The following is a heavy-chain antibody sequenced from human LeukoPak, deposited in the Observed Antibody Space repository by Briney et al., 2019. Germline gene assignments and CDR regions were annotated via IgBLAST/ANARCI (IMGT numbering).Heavy chain of an antibody. Sequence: PGGSLRLSCAASGFTFDDYAMHWVRQAPGKGLEWVSSISGSSGTTNYADSVKGRFIISRDNSRDSLHLQMNDLTAEDTAVYHCVRATSLVLMVLDSWGHGTLVTVSS. CDR1: GFTFDDYA. V-gene: IGHV3-23*01. CDR3: VRATSLVLMVLDS. CDR2: ISGSSGTT. J-gene: IGHJ5*01. D-gene: IGHD2-8*01.